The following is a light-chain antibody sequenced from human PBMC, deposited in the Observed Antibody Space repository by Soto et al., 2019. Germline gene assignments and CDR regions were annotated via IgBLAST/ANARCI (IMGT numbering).Light chain of an antibody. CDR2: GTS. CDR3: PWSGTSLIT. J-gene: IGKJ4*01. Sequence: EIVLTQSPGTLSLSPGERATLSSSASQTVTNNYLAWYQQKPGQAPRLLIFGTSTRVTGIPDRFSGSGSGTDFTVINRWLEPEVGKEYRCPWSGTSLITCAGGTKVDNK. V-gene: IGKV3-20*01. CDR1: QTVTNNY.